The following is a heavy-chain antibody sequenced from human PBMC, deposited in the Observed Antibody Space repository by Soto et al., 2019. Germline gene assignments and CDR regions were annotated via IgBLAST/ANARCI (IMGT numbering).Heavy chain of an antibody. Sequence: PSETLSLTCAVSGGSISSSNWWSWVRQPPGKGLEWIGEIYHSGSTNYNPSLKSRVTISVDKSKNQFSLKLSSVTAADTAVYYCARDLDYGGNSEASDVWGQGTMVTVSS. D-gene: IGHD4-17*01. CDR1: GGSISSSNW. CDR2: IYHSGST. V-gene: IGHV4-4*02. J-gene: IGHJ3*01. CDR3: ARDLDYGGNSEASDV.